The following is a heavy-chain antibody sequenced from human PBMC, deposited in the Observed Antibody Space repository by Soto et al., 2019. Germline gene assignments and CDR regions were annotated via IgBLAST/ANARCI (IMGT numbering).Heavy chain of an antibody. Sequence: GGSLRLSCAASGFTVSSNYMSWVRQAPGKGLEWVSVIYSGGSTYYADSVKGRFTISRDNSKNTLYLQMNSLRAEDTAVYYCSRARAIAARPYYYYGMAVWGKGTTVTVSS. CDR3: SRARAIAARPYYYYGMAV. CDR2: IYSGGST. D-gene: IGHD6-6*01. J-gene: IGHJ6*04. CDR1: GFTVSSNY. V-gene: IGHV3-53*01.